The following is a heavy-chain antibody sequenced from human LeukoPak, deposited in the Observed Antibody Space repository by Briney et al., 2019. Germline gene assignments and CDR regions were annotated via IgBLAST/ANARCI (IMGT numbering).Heavy chain of an antibody. J-gene: IGHJ4*02. CDR1: GFTFSSYG. V-gene: IGHV3-30*18. CDR2: ISYDGSNK. Sequence: GRSLRLSCAASGFTFSSYGMHRVRQAPGKGLEWVAFISYDGSNKYYADSLKGRFTISRDNSKNTLYLQMNSLRPEDTAVYYCAKNWEELDYWGQGTLVTVSS. CDR3: AKNWEELDY. D-gene: IGHD1-26*01.